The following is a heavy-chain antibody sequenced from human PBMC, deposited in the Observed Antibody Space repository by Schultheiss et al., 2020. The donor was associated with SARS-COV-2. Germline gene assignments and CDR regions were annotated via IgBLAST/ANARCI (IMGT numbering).Heavy chain of an antibody. CDR2: IYHSGPT. V-gene: IGHV4-4*02. CDR3: ARDEGDLGY. J-gene: IGHJ4*02. CDR1: GGSISSSNW. Sequence: GSLRLSCAVSGGSISSSNWWSWVRQPPGKGLEWIGEIYHSGPTYYNPSLKSRVTISVDTSKNQFSLKLISVTAADTAVYYCARDEGDLGYWGQGTLVTVSS.